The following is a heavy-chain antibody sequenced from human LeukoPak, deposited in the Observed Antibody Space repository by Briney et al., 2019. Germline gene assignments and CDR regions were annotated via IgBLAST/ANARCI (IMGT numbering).Heavy chain of an antibody. CDR3: ARGTVGATTGYYFDY. J-gene: IGHJ4*02. CDR1: GFTFSSYW. V-gene: IGHV3-74*01. CDR2: INSDGSST. D-gene: IGHD1-26*01. Sequence: GGSLRLSCAASGFTFSSYWMHWVHQVPGKGLVWVSRINSDGSSTTYADSVKGRFTISRDNAKNTLYLQMNSLRAEDTAVYYCARGTVGATTGYYFDYWGQGTLVTVSS.